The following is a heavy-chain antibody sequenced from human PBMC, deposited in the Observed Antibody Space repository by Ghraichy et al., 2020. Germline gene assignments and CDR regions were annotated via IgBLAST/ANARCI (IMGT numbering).Heavy chain of an antibody. D-gene: IGHD3-16*02. J-gene: IGHJ3*02. CDR1: GDSVSSNSAA. CDR3: ARDQDYVWGSYRLDAFDI. CDR2: TYYRSKWYN. V-gene: IGHV6-1*01. Sequence: SQTLSLTCAISGDSVSSNSAAWNWIRQSPSRGLEWLGRTYYRSKWYNDYAVSVKSRITINPDTSKNQFSLQLNSVTPEDTAVYYCARDQDYVWGSYRLDAFDIWGQGTMVTVSS.